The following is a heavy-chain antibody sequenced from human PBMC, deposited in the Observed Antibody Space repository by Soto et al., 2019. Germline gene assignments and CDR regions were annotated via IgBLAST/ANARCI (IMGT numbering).Heavy chain of an antibody. D-gene: IGHD4-4*01. CDR2: INTAGSVN. Sequence: GGSLRLSCAASGFTFSTNWMSWVRQAPGRGVEWVASINTAGSVNYEVDSVKGRFTISRDNAKNSLFLQMNGLGVDDTAVYYCARAYSWGQGTLVTVSS. CDR1: GFTFSTNW. J-gene: IGHJ4*02. V-gene: IGHV3-7*04. CDR3: ARAYS.